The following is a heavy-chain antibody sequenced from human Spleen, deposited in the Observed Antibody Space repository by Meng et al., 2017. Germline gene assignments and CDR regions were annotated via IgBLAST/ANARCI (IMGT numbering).Heavy chain of an antibody. J-gene: IGHJ4*02. CDR1: GGSISSGGYY. CDR3: AGAIYDSSGYYLIDY. V-gene: IGHV4-31*01. D-gene: IGHD3-22*01. Sequence: SETLSLTCTVSGGSISSGGYYWSWIRQHPGKGLEWIGYIYYSGSTYYNPSLKSLVTISVDTSKNQFSLKLSSVTAADTAVYYCAGAIYDSSGYYLIDYWGQGTLVTVSS. CDR2: IYYSGST.